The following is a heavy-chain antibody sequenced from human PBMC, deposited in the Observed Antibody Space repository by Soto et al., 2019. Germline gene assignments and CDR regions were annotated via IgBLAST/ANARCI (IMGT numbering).Heavy chain of an antibody. CDR1: GFTFDDYA. Sequence: GGSLRLSCAASGFTFDDYAMHWVRQAPGKGPEWVSGISWNSRSIGYVDSVKGRFTISRDNAKNSLYLQMNSLRAEDTALYYCAKDMYSGWNNLDSWGQGTLVTVSS. J-gene: IGHJ4*02. D-gene: IGHD6-19*01. CDR2: ISWNSRSI. CDR3: AKDMYSGWNNLDS. V-gene: IGHV3-9*01.